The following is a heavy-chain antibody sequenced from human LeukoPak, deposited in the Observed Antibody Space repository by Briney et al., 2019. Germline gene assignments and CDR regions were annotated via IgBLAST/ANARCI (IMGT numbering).Heavy chain of an antibody. Sequence: ASVKVSCKASGYTFTSYDINWVQQATGQGLEWMGWMNPNSGNTGYAQKFQGRVTMTRNTSISTAYMELSSLRSEDTAVYYCARLERRGNWFDPWGQGTLVTVSS. CDR3: ARLERRGNWFDP. J-gene: IGHJ5*02. V-gene: IGHV1-8*01. D-gene: IGHD1-1*01. CDR2: MNPNSGNT. CDR1: GYTFTSYD.